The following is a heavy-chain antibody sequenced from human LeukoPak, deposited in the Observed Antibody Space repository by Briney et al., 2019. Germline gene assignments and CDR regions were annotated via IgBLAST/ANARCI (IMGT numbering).Heavy chain of an antibody. Sequence: PSQTLSLTCTVSGGSISSGGYYWRWIRQHPGKGLEWNGYIYYSGSIYYNPSLKSRVTISVDTSKNQFSLKLSSVTSADTAVYYCTRSSLRGECLTTIDYWGQGTLVTVSA. CDR1: GGSISSGGYY. CDR3: TRSSLRGECLTTIDY. D-gene: IGHD3-16*01. CDR2: IYYSGSI. V-gene: IGHV4-31*03. J-gene: IGHJ4*02.